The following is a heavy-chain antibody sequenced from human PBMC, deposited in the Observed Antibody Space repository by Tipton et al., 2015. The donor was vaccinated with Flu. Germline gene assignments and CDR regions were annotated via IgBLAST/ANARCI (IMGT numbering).Heavy chain of an antibody. D-gene: IGHD6-13*01. Sequence: LSLTCAASGFSFSSYWMNWVRQAPGKGLEWVAKIKQDGGEKYYVDSVKGRFTISRDNAKNSLYLQMNSLRAEDTAVYFCARSSYSSSWFFDYWGQGTLVTVSS. CDR3: ARSSYSSSWFFDY. V-gene: IGHV3-7*01. CDR2: IKQDGGEK. CDR1: GFSFSSYW. J-gene: IGHJ4*02.